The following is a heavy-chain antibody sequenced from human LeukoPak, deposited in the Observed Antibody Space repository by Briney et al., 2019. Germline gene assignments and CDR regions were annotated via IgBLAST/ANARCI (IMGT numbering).Heavy chain of an antibody. J-gene: IGHJ4*02. V-gene: IGHV3-23*01. CDR1: GFTFSNYA. CDR2: ISLGTSGT. CDR3: AKRLLYSYGPGFDY. D-gene: IGHD5-18*01. Sequence: GGSLRLSCAASGFTFSNYAMSWVRQAPGKGLEWVSGISLGTSGTYYADSVKGRFTISRDNSRTTLYLQMNSLRAEDTAVYYCAKRLLYSYGPGFDYWGQGTLVTVSS.